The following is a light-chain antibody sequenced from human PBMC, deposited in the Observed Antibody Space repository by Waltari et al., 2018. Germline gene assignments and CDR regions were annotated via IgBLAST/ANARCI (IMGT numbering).Light chain of an antibody. V-gene: IGKV1-NL1*01. J-gene: IGKJ2*02. Sequence: LLIYAASKLESGVPFRFSGSGSGADYTRTINSLRSEDVATYYCQQYYDSPPGTFGQGTRLEIK. CDR3: QQYYDSPPGT. CDR2: AAS.